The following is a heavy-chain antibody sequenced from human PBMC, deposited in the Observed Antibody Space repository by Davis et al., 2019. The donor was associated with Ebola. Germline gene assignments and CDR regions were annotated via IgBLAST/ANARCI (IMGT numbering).Heavy chain of an antibody. CDR2: IYYSGST. Sequence: PSETLSLTCTVSGGSISSYYWSWIRQPPGKGLEWIGYIYYSGSTNYNPSLKSRVTISVDTSKNQFSLKLSSVTAADTAEYYCASSSERSSSWYRSYYYYGMDVWGQGTTVTVSS. J-gene: IGHJ6*02. CDR3: ASSSERSSSWYRSYYYYGMDV. V-gene: IGHV4-59*08. D-gene: IGHD6-13*01. CDR1: GGSISSYY.